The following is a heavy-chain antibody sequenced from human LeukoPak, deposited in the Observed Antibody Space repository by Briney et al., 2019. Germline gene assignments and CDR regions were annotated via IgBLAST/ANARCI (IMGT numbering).Heavy chain of an antibody. CDR1: GYTFANYE. V-gene: IGHV1-8*03. Sequence: GASVKVSCKASGYTFANYEIHWVRQATGQGLEWMAWVNPNSGNTNYAQKFQGRVTVTRNPFISTAYMELGSLGFEDTAVYYCARGTSYYASGSYPDFDYWGQGTLVTVSS. CDR3: ARGTSYYASGSYPDFDY. D-gene: IGHD3-10*01. J-gene: IGHJ4*02. CDR2: VNPNSGNT.